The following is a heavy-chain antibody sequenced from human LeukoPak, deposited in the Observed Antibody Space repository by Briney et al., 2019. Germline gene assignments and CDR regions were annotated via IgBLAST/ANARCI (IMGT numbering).Heavy chain of an antibody. CDR3: ARRGYYYDTHGYYYFDY. V-gene: IGHV4-59*08. J-gene: IGHJ4*02. D-gene: IGHD3-22*01. CDR1: GXSISGYY. Sequence: NPSETLSLTCTVSGXSISGYYWSWIRQPPGKGLEWIGFISDSGHTNYNSSLRSRIAMSIDTSKNQFSLKLSSVTAADTAVYYCARRGYYYDTHGYYYFDYWGQGTLVTVSS. CDR2: ISDSGHT.